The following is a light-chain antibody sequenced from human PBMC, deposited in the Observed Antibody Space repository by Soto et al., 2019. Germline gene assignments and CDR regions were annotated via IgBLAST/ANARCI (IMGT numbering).Light chain of an antibody. CDR1: QSISSN. J-gene: IGKJ2*01. Sequence: EIVMTQSPATLSVSPGESATLSCRASQSISSNLAWYQQKPGQAPRLLIYTASTRATGIPARFSGSGSGTEFTLTISRLQSEDFAVYYCQQYSDWPPYAFGHGTKLEV. V-gene: IGKV3-15*01. CDR2: TAS. CDR3: QQYSDWPPYA.